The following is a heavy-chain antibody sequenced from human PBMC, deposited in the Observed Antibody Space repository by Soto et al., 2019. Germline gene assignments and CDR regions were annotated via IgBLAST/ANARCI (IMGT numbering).Heavy chain of an antibody. V-gene: IGHV4-61*01. D-gene: IGHD6-25*01. CDR2: IYSSGST. Sequence: QVQLQESGPGLVKPSETLSLTCSVSSGSVSSGTYYWSWIRQPPGRGLEWIGHIYSSGSTNYNPSLKSRVTISVDTSKNQFSLILSSVTASDTAMYYCARDSEAALYQYWGQGTLVTVSS. J-gene: IGHJ1*01. CDR3: ARDSEAALYQY. CDR1: SGSVSSGTYY.